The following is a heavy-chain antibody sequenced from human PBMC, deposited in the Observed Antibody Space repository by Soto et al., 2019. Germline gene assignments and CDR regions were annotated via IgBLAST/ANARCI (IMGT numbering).Heavy chain of an antibody. D-gene: IGHD1-26*01. CDR2: INPYNGNT. J-gene: IGHJ4*02. CDR3: ARDAAVGLFDY. CDR1: GYTFTSYG. V-gene: IGHV1-18*01. Sequence: QVQLVQSGAEVKKPGASVKVSCKASGYTFTSYGISWVRQAPGQGLEWMGWINPYNGNTKYAQKLQGRVTMTTATSTSTAYMALSSLRSDDTAVYSCARDAAVGLFDYWGQGTLVTVSS.